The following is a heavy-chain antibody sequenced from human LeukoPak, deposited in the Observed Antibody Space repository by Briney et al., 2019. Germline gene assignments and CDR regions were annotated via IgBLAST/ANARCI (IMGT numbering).Heavy chain of an antibody. D-gene: IGHD4-17*01. CDR3: ARGRGDYGSYYMDV. V-gene: IGHV3-69-1*02. CDR2: ISSGA. Sequence: PGGSLRLSCAAPAFTFSDYSMNWVRQAPGKGLEWVSSISSGAYSADSVKGRFTISRDNAKNSLYLQMNSLRAEDTAVYYCARGRGDYGSYYMDVWGKGTTVTVSS. CDR1: AFTFSDYS. J-gene: IGHJ6*03.